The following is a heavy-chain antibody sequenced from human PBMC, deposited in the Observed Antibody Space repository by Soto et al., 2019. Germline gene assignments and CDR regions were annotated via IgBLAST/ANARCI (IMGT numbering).Heavy chain of an antibody. V-gene: IGHV3-33*01. Sequence: GGSLRLSCAASGCTFSSYGMHWVRQAPGKGLEWVAVIWYDGSNKYYADSVKGRFTISRDNSKNTLYLQMNSLRAEDTAVYYCARDNTIFGVVYYYYGMDVWGQGTTVTVSS. J-gene: IGHJ6*02. CDR3: ARDNTIFGVVYYYYGMDV. CDR1: GCTFSSYG. D-gene: IGHD3-3*01. CDR2: IWYDGSNK.